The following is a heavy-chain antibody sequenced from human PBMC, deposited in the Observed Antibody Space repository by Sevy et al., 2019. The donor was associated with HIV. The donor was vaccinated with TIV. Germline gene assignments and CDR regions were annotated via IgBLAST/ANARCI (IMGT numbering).Heavy chain of an antibody. J-gene: IGHJ4*02. CDR2: TSYDGRDK. Sequence: GGSLRLSCVDSGFTFHSHAMHWVRQAPGKGLEWVAGTSYDGRDKFYVDSVNGRFVISRDNSRNTLYLHLNNLRTEDTALYYCATDRGAPATAIIYFFILWGQGTLVTGSS. CDR1: GFTFHSHA. CDR3: ATDRGAPATAIIYFFIL. V-gene: IGHV3-30*09. D-gene: IGHD3-10*01.